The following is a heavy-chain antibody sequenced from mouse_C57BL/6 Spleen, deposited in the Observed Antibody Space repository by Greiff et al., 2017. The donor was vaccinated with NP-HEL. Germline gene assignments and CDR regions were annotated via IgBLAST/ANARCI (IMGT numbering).Heavy chain of an antibody. CDR3: ARGTYGDY. CDR1: GFTFSDFY. D-gene: IGHD1-1*01. J-gene: IGHJ2*01. V-gene: IGHV7-1*01. CDR2: SRNKANDYTT. Sequence: EVQRVESGGGLVQSGRSLRLSCATSGFTFSDFYMEWVRQAPGKGLEWIAASRNKANDYTTEYSASVKGRFIVSRDTSKSILYLQMNALRAEDTAIYYCARGTYGDYWGQGTTLTVSS.